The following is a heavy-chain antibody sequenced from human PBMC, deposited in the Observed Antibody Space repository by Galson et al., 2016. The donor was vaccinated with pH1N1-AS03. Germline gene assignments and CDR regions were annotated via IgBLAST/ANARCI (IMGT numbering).Heavy chain of an antibody. CDR2: VSFDGSNE. CDR3: AKAHQQKSAGPGSDAFDI. J-gene: IGHJ3*02. Sequence: SLRLSCAASGFSFRNYGMHWVRQAPGKGLEWVAGVSFDGSNEYYADSVKGRFTSSRDNSKNYLQTNSLRVEDTAVYYCAKAHQQKSAGPGSDAFDIWGQGAVVTVSS. V-gene: IGHV3-30*18. D-gene: IGHD2-15*01. CDR1: GFSFRNYG.